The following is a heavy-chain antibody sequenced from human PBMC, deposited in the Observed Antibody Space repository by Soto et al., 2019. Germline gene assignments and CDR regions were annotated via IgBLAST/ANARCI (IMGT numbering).Heavy chain of an antibody. CDR2: IWYDGSNK. CDR3: ARGGIFGVGDYFDY. Sequence: QVQLVESGGGVVQPGRSLRLSCAASGFTFSSYGMHWVRQAPGKGLEWVAVIWYDGSNKYYVDSVKGRFTISRDNSKNTLYLQMNSLRAEDTAVYYCARGGIFGVGDYFDYWGQGTLVTVSS. D-gene: IGHD3-3*01. J-gene: IGHJ4*02. CDR1: GFTFSSYG. V-gene: IGHV3-33*01.